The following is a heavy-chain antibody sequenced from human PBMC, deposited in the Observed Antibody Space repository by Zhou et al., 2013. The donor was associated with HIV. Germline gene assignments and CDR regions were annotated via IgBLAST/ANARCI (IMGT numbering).Heavy chain of an antibody. D-gene: IGHD4-4*01. J-gene: IGHJ6*03. V-gene: IGHV1-69*05. CDR2: IIPIFGTA. Sequence: QVQLVQSGAEVKKPGSSVKVSCKASGGTFSSYAISWVRQAPGQGLEWMGGIIPIFGTANYAQKFQGRVTITTDESTSTAYMELSSLRSEDTAVYYCARVPYSNYPYYYYYYMDVWGKGTTVTVSS. CDR1: GGTFSSYA. CDR3: ARVPYSNYPYYYYYYMDV.